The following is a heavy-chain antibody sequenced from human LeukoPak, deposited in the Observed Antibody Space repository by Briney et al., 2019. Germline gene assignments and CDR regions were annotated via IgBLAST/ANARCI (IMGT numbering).Heavy chain of an antibody. Sequence: PSETLSLTCTVSGGSISSYYWSWIRQPPGKGLEWIGYIYYSGSTNYNPSLKGRVTISVDTSKNQFSLKLSSVTAADTAVYYCARLGSSFGELNFDYWGQGTLVTVSS. D-gene: IGHD3-10*01. CDR1: GGSISSYY. J-gene: IGHJ4*02. CDR2: IYYSGST. CDR3: ARLGSSFGELNFDY. V-gene: IGHV4-59*08.